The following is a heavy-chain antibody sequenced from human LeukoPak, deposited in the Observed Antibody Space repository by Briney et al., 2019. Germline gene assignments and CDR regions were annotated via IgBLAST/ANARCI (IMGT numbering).Heavy chain of an antibody. Sequence: ASVKVSCKASGYTFTNYYIHWVRQAPGQGLEWMGRIDPNTGDTNYAQKFQGRVTMTRDTSISTAYMELSRLRSDDTAVYYCTRIIDYRGQGTLVTVSS. CDR2: IDPNTGDT. CDR3: TRIIDY. CDR1: GYTFTNYY. J-gene: IGHJ4*02. V-gene: IGHV1-2*06.